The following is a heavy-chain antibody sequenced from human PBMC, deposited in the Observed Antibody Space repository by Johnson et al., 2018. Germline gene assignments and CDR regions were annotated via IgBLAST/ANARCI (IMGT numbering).Heavy chain of an antibody. CDR2: INHSGST. Sequence: QVQLQQWGAGLLKPSETLSLTCAVYGGSFSGYYWSWIRQPPGKGLEWIGEINHSGSTNYNPSLKSRVTISVDTSKNQFALKRSSVTAADTAVYYCERDSSSAGRGDDYGMDVWGQGTTVTVSS. CDR3: ERDSSSAGRGDDYGMDV. D-gene: IGHD6-6*01. J-gene: IGHJ6*02. CDR1: GGSFSGYY. V-gene: IGHV4-34*01.